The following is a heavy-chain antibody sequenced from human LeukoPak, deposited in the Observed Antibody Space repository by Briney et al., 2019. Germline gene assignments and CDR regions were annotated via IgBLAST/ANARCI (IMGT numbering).Heavy chain of an antibody. CDR3: ARGPPLFDP. J-gene: IGHJ5*02. Sequence: GGSLRLSCAASGFTFSSYGMHWVRQAPGKGLEWISYIDISSSSTYYADSVKGRFTISRDNAKNSLYLQMSSLRAEDTALYYCARGPPLFDPWGQGTLVTVSS. V-gene: IGHV3-48*04. CDR1: GFTFSSYG. CDR2: IDISSSST.